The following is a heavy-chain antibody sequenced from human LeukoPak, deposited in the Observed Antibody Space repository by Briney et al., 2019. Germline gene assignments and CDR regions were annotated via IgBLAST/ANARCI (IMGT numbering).Heavy chain of an antibody. J-gene: IGHJ3*02. CDR1: GGSFSGYY. D-gene: IGHD3-10*01. V-gene: IGHV4-34*01. Sequence: SETLSLTCAVYGGSFSGYYWSWIRQPPGKGLEWIGEINHSGSTNYNPSLKSRVTISVDTSKNQFSLKLSSVTAADTAVYYCARGGRGGALDIWGQGTMVTVSS. CDR2: INHSGST. CDR3: ARGGRGGALDI.